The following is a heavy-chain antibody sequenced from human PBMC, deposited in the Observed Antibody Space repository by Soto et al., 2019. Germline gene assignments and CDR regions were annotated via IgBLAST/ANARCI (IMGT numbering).Heavy chain of an antibody. D-gene: IGHD5-18*01. CDR1: GFTFSSYS. CDR2: ISSSSSYI. Sequence: GGSLRLSCAASGFTFSSYSMNWVRQGPGKGVEWVSSISSSSSYIYYADSVKGRFTISSHHAKTSLYLQLHSLRAEDTAVYYCPRDQPGYSYRYGLGYWGQGSLVTVSS. J-gene: IGHJ4*02. V-gene: IGHV3-21*01. CDR3: PRDQPGYSYRYGLGY.